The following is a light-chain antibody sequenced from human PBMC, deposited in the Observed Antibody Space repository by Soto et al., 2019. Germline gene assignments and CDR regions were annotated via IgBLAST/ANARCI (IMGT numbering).Light chain of an antibody. CDR1: QSVYST. J-gene: IGKJ4*01. CDR2: GAS. V-gene: IGKV3-15*01. Sequence: EIVMTQSPATLSVSPGERATLSCRASQSVYSTLAWYQQKPGQAPRLLIYGASTRATGIPARFGGSGSGTEFTLTISSLQSEDFATYYCQQYNKWPLTFGEGTKVEIK. CDR3: QQYNKWPLT.